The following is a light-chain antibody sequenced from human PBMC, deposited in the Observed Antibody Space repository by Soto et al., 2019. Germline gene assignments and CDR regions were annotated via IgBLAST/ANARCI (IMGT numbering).Light chain of an antibody. CDR1: QSISSW. Sequence: DIQMTQSPSTLSASVGDRVTITCRASQSISSWLAWYQQKPGKAPKLLIHDSSSLESGVPSRFSGSGSGTEFTLTISSLQPDDFATYYCQQYNSYSVTFGGGTKVEIK. CDR3: QQYNSYSVT. CDR2: DSS. J-gene: IGKJ4*01. V-gene: IGKV1-5*01.